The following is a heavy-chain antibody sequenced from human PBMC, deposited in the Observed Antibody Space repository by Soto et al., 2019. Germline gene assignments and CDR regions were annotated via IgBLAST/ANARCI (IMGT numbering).Heavy chain of an antibody. Sequence: PGESLKISCKGSGYSFTSYWVGWVRQMPGKGLEWMGIIYPGDSDTRYSPSFQGQVTISADKSISTAYLQWSSLKASDTAMYYCARNVEMATIIHEYGMDVWGQGTTVTVSS. CDR1: GYSFTSYW. D-gene: IGHD5-12*01. CDR3: ARNVEMATIIHEYGMDV. V-gene: IGHV5-51*01. J-gene: IGHJ6*02. CDR2: IYPGDSDT.